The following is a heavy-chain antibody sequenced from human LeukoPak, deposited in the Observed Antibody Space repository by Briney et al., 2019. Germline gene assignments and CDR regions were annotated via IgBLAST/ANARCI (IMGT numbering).Heavy chain of an antibody. J-gene: IGHJ4*02. CDR3: AKKFPGTVAAGPDH. V-gene: IGHV3-53*05. Sequence: GGSLRLSCAASGFTVSSNYMSWVRQTPGKGLEWVSSISSNGGSTYYADSVKGRFTISRDNSKNTLYLQMNSLRAEDTAVYYCAKKFPGTVAAGPDHWGQGTLVTVSS. CDR2: ISSNGGST. CDR1: GFTVSSNY. D-gene: IGHD6-13*01.